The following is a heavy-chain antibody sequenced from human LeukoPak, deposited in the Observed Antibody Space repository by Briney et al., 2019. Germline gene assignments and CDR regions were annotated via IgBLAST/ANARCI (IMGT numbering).Heavy chain of an antibody. V-gene: IGHV3-11*06. CDR2: ISRSSSYT. J-gene: IGHJ4*02. CDR3: ARARAGVTTAFDS. D-gene: IGHD4-17*01. Sequence: PGGSLRLSCAASGFIFSDYYMNWIRQAPGKGLEWVSYISRSSSYTKYADSVQGRFTISRDNVQSSLYLQMNSLRAEDTAVYFCARARAGVTTAFDSCGQGTLVTVSS. CDR1: GFIFSDYY.